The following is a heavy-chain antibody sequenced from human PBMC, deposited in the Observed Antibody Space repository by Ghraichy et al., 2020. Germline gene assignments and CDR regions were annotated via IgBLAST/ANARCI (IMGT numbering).Heavy chain of an antibody. CDR2: INNDGKET. Sequence: GGSLRLSCEASRFSFRDFWMSWVRQPPGKGLEWVANINNDGKETYYVESVEGRFTISRDNARNFLYLHMNSLRVDGTAVYYCARSGTPGSADYWGRGTPVIVSS. CDR3: ARSGTPGSADY. V-gene: IGHV3-7*03. CDR1: RFSFRDFW. J-gene: IGHJ4*02. D-gene: IGHD3-10*01.